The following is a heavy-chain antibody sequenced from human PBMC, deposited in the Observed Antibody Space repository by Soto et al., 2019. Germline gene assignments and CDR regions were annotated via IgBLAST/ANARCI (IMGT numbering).Heavy chain of an antibody. Sequence: QVQLQESGPGLVKPSETLSLTCAVSGDSISSYYCMWIRQPPGKGLESIGYLYYGRSANYNPSLKGRVTLSVDTSTNQCSLTLSSMTAADTAVYYCALRSMAVVPEYWGQGTLVTVSP. J-gene: IGHJ4*02. D-gene: IGHD3-22*01. CDR2: LYYGRSA. CDR1: GDSISSYY. V-gene: IGHV4-59*01. CDR3: ALRSMAVVPEY.